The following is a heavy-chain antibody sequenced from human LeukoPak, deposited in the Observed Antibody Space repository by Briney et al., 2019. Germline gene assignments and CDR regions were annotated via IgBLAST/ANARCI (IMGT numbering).Heavy chain of an antibody. Sequence: SETLSLTCTVSGGSISTYYWSWIRQPPGKGLEWIGYIYYSGSTYYNPSLKSRVTISVDTSKNQFSLKLSSVTAADTAVYYCARVAEALDPWGQGTLVTVSS. CDR1: GGSISTYY. D-gene: IGHD1-14*01. V-gene: IGHV4-30-4*08. J-gene: IGHJ5*02. CDR2: IYYSGST. CDR3: ARVAEALDP.